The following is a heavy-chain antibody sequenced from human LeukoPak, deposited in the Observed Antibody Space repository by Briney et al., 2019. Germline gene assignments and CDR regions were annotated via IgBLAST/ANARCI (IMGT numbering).Heavy chain of an antibody. D-gene: IGHD1-14*01. J-gene: IGHJ6*04. CDR2: INHSGST. CDR1: GGSFSGYY. Sequence: PSETLSLTCAVYGGSFSGYYWSWIRQPPGKGLEWIGEINHSGSTNYNPSLKSRVTISVDTSKNQFSLKLSSVTAADTAVYYCASTRRPGGYYGMDVWGKGTTVTVSS. CDR3: ASTRRPGGYYGMDV. V-gene: IGHV4-34*01.